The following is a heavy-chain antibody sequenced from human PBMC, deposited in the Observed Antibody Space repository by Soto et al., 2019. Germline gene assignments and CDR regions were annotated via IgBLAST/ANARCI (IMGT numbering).Heavy chain of an antibody. D-gene: IGHD2-15*01. CDR1: SAPVSSSTYT. Sequence: QLQLQESGPGLVKPSETLSLTCTVSSAPVSSSTYTWGWIRQPPGKGLAWIGSIYYSGSTYYNPSTPXRETVSADTSXXQXTXTGIPGPAARGAFWYCVSLHGNCISRCCAGSGAMVVWGRVPTV. CDR2: IYYSGST. CDR3: VSLHGNCISRCCAGSGAMVV. V-gene: IGHV4-39*01. J-gene: IGHJ6*02.